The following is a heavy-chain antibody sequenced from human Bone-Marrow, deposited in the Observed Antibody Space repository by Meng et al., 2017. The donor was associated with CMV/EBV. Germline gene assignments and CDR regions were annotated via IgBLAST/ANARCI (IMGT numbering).Heavy chain of an antibody. V-gene: IGHV4-34*01. CDR2: INHSGST. J-gene: IGHJ5*02. D-gene: IGHD2-2*01. Sequence: FSGYYWSWIRQPTGKGLEWIGEINHSGSTDYNPSLKSRVTISVDTSKNQISLKLSSVTAADTAVYYCARGDWEYCSSTSCSRNWFDPWGQGTLVTVSS. CDR1: FSGYY. CDR3: ARGDWEYCSSTSCSRNWFDP.